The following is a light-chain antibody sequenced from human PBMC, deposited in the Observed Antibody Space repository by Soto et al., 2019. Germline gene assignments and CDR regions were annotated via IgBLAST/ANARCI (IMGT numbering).Light chain of an antibody. J-gene: IGLJ2*01. CDR1: SSDVGGYNY. CDR3: CSYAGSYTVV. CDR2: DVS. Sequence: QSALTQPRSVSGSPGQSVTISCTGTSSDVGGYNYVSWYQQHPGKAPKLMIYDVSKRPSGVPDRFSGSKSGNTASPTISGLQAEDEADYYCCSYAGSYTVVFGGGTQLTVL. V-gene: IGLV2-11*01.